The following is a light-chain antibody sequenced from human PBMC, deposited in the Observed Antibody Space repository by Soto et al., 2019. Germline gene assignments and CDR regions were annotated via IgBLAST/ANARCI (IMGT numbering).Light chain of an antibody. V-gene: IGLV2-14*03. J-gene: IGLJ1*01. CDR1: ISDVGSYNY. Sequence: QSALTQPASVSGSPGQSITISCTGTISDVGSYNYVSWYQQYPGKAPKLMIYDVSTRPSGVSDRFSGSKSGNTASLTISGLRAEDEADYYCGSYKTSSNYVFGTRTKVTVL. CDR2: DVS. CDR3: GSYKTSSNYV.